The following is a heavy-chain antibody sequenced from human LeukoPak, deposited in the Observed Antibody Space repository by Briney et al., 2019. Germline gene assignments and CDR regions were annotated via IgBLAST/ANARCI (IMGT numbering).Heavy chain of an antibody. J-gene: IGHJ3*02. V-gene: IGHV3-21*01. CDR2: ISDNSRSL. Sequence: PGGSLRLSCAASGFTFSSYNMNWVRQAPGKGLEWVSSISDNSRSLYYADSVKGRFTISRDNAKNSLYLQMNSLRDEDTAVYYCARESGEAFDIWGQGTMVTVSS. D-gene: IGHD7-27*01. CDR3: ARESGEAFDI. CDR1: GFTFSSYN.